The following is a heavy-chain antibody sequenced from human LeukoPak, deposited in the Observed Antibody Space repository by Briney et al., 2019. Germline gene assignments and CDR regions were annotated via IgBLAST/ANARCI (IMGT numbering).Heavy chain of an antibody. Sequence: PGGSLRLSCAASGFTFSDHYMDWVRQAPGKGLEWVAFIRYDGNDKFYADSVEGRFTISRDTSRSTLYLQMHSLRTEDTAVYYCARRNRWGILTGFQHWGQGTLVTVSS. V-gene: IGHV3-30*02. CDR2: IRYDGNDK. CDR1: GFTFSDHY. D-gene: IGHD3-9*01. CDR3: ARRNRWGILTGFQH. J-gene: IGHJ1*01.